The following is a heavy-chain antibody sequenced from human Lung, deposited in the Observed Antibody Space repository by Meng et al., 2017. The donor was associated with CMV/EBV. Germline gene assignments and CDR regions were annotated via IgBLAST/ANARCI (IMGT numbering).Heavy chain of an antibody. CDR1: GFPFSGHA. V-gene: IGHV3-30*04. J-gene: IGHJ4*02. CDR3: AKPRSGFVVVPAAIDS. Sequence: GESLKISCAASGFPFSGHAMHWVRQAPGKGLEWVALMSYDGSKTFYADFVKGRFTISRDNSRNTLYLQMSGLRTDDTAVYYCAKPRSGFVVVPAAIDSWGQGXLVTVSS. D-gene: IGHD2-2*01. CDR2: MSYDGSKT.